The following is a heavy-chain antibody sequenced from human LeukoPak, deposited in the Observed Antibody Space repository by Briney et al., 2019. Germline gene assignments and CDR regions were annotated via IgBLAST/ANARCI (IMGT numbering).Heavy chain of an antibody. J-gene: IGHJ3*02. D-gene: IGHD3-9*01. CDR1: GFTFSSYS. V-gene: IGHV3-21*01. CDR3: ARASSKQLAGYLPDGFDI. CDR2: ISSSGTYV. Sequence: PAESLTLSCAASGFTFSSYSMNWVRQPPGQGLEWVSSISSSGTYVYYADSVKGRFTISRDNAKNSLSLQMSSLRADDAAVYYCARASSKQLAGYLPDGFDIWGQGTMVTVSS.